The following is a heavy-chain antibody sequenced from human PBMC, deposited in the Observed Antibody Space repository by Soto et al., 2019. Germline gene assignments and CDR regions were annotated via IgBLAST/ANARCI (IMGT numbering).Heavy chain of an antibody. J-gene: IGHJ5*02. CDR2: IYYSGST. D-gene: IGHD6-13*01. Sequence: SETLSLTCTVSGASISSGTFYWGWIRQPPGKGLESIANIYYSGSTNYNPSLKSRVTISVDTSKNQFSLKLSSVTAADTAVYYCAREAAAAGNDNWFDPWGQGTLVTVSS. CDR3: AREAAAAGNDNWFDP. V-gene: IGHV4-61*01. CDR1: GASISSGTFY.